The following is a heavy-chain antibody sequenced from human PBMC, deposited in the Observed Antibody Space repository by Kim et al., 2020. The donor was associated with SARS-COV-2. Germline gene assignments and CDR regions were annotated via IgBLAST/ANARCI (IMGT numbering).Heavy chain of an antibody. CDR2: IYYSGKT. D-gene: IGHD3-10*01. CDR1: GGSISSTNYY. V-gene: IGHV4-39*07. CDR3: ARDPITMVLGAHLSYYGMDV. J-gene: IGHJ6*02. Sequence: SETLSLTCTVSGGSISSTNYYWGWFRQPPGKGLEWIGSIYYSGKTYYNPSLKSRVTISVDTSKTQISLKLSSVTAADTAVYYCARDPITMVLGAHLSYYGMDVWGQGTTVTVSS.